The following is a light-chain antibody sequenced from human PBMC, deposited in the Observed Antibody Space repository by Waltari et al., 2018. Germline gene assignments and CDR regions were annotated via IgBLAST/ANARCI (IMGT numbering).Light chain of an antibody. V-gene: IGLV2-14*03. CDR1: SSDVGGYNY. J-gene: IGLJ2*01. CDR3: SSYTSISTPVV. CDR2: DVS. Sequence: QPALTQPASVSGSPGQSITISCIGTSSDVGGYNYVSWYQQHPGKVPKLLIYDVSNRPSGVSNRFSGSKSGNTASLTISGLQAEDEADYYCSSYTSISTPVVFGGGTKLTVL.